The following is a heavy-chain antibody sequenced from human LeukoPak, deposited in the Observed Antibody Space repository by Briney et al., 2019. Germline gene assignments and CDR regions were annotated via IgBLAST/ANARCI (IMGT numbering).Heavy chain of an antibody. V-gene: IGHV4-59*11. D-gene: IGHD5-12*01. CDR2: VYYSGTT. J-gene: IGHJ4*02. CDR3: ATSLYGDYEADY. CDR1: GGSIKSHY. Sequence: SETLSPTCSVSGGSIKSHYYTWIRQPPGKGLEWIGYVYYSGTTSYNPSLESRVSISDDTSKNQVFLWLTSVTAADTAVYYCATSLYGDYEADYWGPGILVTVSS.